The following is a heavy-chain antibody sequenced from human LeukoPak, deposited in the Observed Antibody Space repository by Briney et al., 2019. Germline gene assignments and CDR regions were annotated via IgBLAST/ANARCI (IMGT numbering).Heavy chain of an antibody. CDR3: ARHVGNSGSGSYLTYFDY. Sequence: SETLSLTCAVSGGSISSYYWSWIRQPPGKGLEWIGHIYYSGSTHYNPSLKSRVTISVDTSKNQFSLKLSSVTAADTAVYYCARHVGNSGSGSYLTYFDYWGQGTLVTVSS. V-gene: IGHV4-59*08. J-gene: IGHJ4*02. CDR1: GGSISSYY. D-gene: IGHD3-10*01. CDR2: IYYSGST.